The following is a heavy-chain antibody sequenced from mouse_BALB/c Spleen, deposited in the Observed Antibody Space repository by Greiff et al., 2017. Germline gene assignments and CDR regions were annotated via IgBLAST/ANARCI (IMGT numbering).Heavy chain of an antibody. V-gene: IGHV5-6-5*01. Sequence: EVQVVESGGGLVKPGGSLKLSCAASGFTFSSYAMSWVRQTPEKRLEWVASISSGGSTYYPDSVKGRFTISRDNARNILYLQMSSLRSEDTAMYYCAREDYGSSPDFGYWGQGTTLTVSS. CDR2: ISSGGST. J-gene: IGHJ2*01. CDR3: AREDYGSSPDFGY. D-gene: IGHD1-1*01. CDR1: GFTFSSYA.